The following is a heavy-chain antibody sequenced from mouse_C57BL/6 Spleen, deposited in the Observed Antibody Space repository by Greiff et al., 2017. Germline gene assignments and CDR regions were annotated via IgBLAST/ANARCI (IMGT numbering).Heavy chain of an antibody. CDR3: ASDDYGGAMED. CDR2: IRNKANGYTT. Sequence: EVQGVESGGGLVQPGGSLSLSCAASGFTFTDYYMSWVRQPPGKALEWLGFIRNKANGYTTEYSASVKGMFTISRDNSQSILYLQMNALRAEDSATYYCASDDYGGAMEDWGQGTSVTV. CDR1: GFTFTDYY. J-gene: IGHJ4*01. D-gene: IGHD1-1*01. V-gene: IGHV7-3*01.